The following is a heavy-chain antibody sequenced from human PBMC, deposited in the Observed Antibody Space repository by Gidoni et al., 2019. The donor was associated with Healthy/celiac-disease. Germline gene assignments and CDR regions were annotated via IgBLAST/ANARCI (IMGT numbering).Heavy chain of an antibody. CDR2: ISYDGSNK. CDR3: ARDSWELDYYYGMDV. D-gene: IGHD1-26*01. J-gene: IGHJ6*02. Sequence: QVQLVESGGGVVQPGRSLGLSCAASGFPFSSYDMHWVRQPPGKGLEWVAVISYDGSNKYYADSVKGRFTISRDNSKNTLYLKMNSLRAEDKAVYYCARDSWELDYYYGMDVWGQGTTVTVSS. V-gene: IGHV3-30*04. CDR1: GFPFSSYD.